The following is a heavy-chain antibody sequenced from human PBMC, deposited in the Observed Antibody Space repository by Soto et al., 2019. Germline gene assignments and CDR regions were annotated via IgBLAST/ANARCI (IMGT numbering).Heavy chain of an antibody. CDR1: GFTFSSYS. D-gene: IGHD2-2*01. V-gene: IGHV3-21*01. CDR2: ISSSSSYI. CDR3: ARGDIVVVPAPPGDY. Sequence: EVQLVESGGGLVKPGGSLRLSCAASGFTFSSYSMNWVRQAPGKGLEWVSSISSSSSYIYYADSVKGRFTISRDNAKNSLYLQMNSLRAEDTAVYYCARGDIVVVPAPPGDYWGQGTLVTVSS. J-gene: IGHJ4*02.